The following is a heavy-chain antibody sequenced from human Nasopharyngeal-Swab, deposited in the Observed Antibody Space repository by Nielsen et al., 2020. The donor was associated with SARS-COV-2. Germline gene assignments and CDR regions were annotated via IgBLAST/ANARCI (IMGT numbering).Heavy chain of an antibody. CDR2: VNYTGST. CDR3: ARQRQYQLLTYSYYYGMDV. CDR1: GGSISRYY. Sequence: SETLSLTCAVSGGSISRYYWSWIRQPPGEGLEWIGYVNYTGSTNYNPSLKSRVTTSVDTSKNHFSLRLSSVTAADTAVYFCARQRQYQLLTYSYYYGMDVWGQGTTVTVSS. V-gene: IGHV4-59*08. D-gene: IGHD2-2*01. J-gene: IGHJ6*02.